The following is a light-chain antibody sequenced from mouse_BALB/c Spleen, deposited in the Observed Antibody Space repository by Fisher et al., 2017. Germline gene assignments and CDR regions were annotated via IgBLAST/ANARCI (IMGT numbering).Light chain of an antibody. Sequence: IVLTQTPAIMSASPGEKVTISCSASSSVSYMYWYQQKPGSSPRLLIYDTSKLASGVPARFSGSGSGTSYSLTISSMEAEDAATYYCQQWSSYQWTFGGGTKLEIK. CDR3: QQWSSYQWT. CDR1: SSVSY. J-gene: IGKJ1*01. V-gene: IGKV4-55*01. CDR2: DTS.